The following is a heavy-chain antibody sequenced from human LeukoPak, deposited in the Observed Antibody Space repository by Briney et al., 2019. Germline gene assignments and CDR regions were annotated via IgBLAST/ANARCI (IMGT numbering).Heavy chain of an antibody. CDR2: INHSGST. Sequence: PSETLSLTCAVYGGSFSGYYWSWIRQPPGKGLEWIGEINHSGSTNYNPSLKSRVTISVDTSKNQFSLKLSSVTAADTAVYYCARHLTYGGLDYWGQGTLVTVSS. V-gene: IGHV4-34*01. CDR3: ARHLTYGGLDY. D-gene: IGHD3-16*01. CDR1: GGSFSGYY. J-gene: IGHJ4*02.